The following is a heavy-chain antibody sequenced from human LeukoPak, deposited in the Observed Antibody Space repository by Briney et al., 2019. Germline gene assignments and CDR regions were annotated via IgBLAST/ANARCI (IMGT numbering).Heavy chain of an antibody. Sequence: GGSLRLSCAASGFTFSSYGMHWVRQAPGKGLEWVAVIWSNGNSRYYADSVKGRFTFSRDNSENTLSLQMNSLRAEDTAVYYCARDTDWSFDYWGQGILVTVSS. J-gene: IGHJ4*02. CDR3: ARDTDWSFDY. D-gene: IGHD2-21*01. V-gene: IGHV3-33*01. CDR2: IWSNGNSR. CDR1: GFTFSSYG.